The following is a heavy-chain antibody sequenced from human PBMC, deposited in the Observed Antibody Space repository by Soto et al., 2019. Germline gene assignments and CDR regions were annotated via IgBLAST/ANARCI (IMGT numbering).Heavy chain of an antibody. CDR3: ANLLNVAAAGTPHYYGVDV. Sequence: QVQLVESGGGVVQPGRSLRLSCAASGFTFSIYAMHWVRQAPGKGLEWVAFISFDGSKIYYADSVKGRFTISRDNSKTTLYLQMNSLRPADAAVYHCANLLNVAAAGTPHYYGVDVWGQGTTVTVS. CDR1: GFTFSIYA. D-gene: IGHD6-13*01. J-gene: IGHJ6*02. CDR2: ISFDGSKI. V-gene: IGHV3-30-3*01.